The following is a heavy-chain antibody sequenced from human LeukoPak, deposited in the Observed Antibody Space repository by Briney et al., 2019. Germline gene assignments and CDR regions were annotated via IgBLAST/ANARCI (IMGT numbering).Heavy chain of an antibody. Sequence: HPGGSLRLSCAASGFTFSSYSMNWVRQAPGKGLEWVSVIYSGGSTYYADSVKGRFTISRDNSKNTLYLQMNSLRAEDTAVYYCASESPSSSSRTLDYWGQGTLVTVSS. J-gene: IGHJ4*02. D-gene: IGHD2-2*01. CDR2: IYSGGST. CDR1: GFTFSSYS. CDR3: ASESPSSSSRTLDY. V-gene: IGHV3-53*01.